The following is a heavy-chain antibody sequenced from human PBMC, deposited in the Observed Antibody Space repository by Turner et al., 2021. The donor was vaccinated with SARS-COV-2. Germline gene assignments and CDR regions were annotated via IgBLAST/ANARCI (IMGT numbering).Heavy chain of an antibody. V-gene: IGHV3-66*01. CDR3: ARMGASWQQQVHGYFDY. CDR1: GFTVSSNY. CDR2: IYSGGST. Sequence: EVQLVESGGGLVQPGGSLRLSCAASGFTVSSNYMSWVRQAPGKGLEWVSVIYSGGSTYYADSVKGRFTISRDNSKNTLYLQMNSLRAEDTAVYYCARMGASWQQQVHGYFDYWGQGTLVTVSS. J-gene: IGHJ4*02. D-gene: IGHD6-13*01.